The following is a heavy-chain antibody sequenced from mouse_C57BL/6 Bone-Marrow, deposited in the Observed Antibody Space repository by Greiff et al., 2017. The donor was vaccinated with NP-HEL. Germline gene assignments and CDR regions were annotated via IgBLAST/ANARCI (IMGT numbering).Heavy chain of an antibody. Sequence: QVHVKQPGAELVMPGASVKLSCKASGYTFTSYWMHWVKQRPGQGLEWIGEIDPSDSYTNYNQKFKGKSTLTVDKSSSTAYMQLSSLTSEDSAVYYCAYGRTWFAYWGQGTLVTVSA. CDR3: AYGRTWFAY. CDR1: GYTFTSYW. D-gene: IGHD2-10*02. CDR2: IDPSDSYT. V-gene: IGHV1-69*01. J-gene: IGHJ3*01.